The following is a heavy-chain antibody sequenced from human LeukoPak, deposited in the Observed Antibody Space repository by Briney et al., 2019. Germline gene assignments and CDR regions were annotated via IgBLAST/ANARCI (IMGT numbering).Heavy chain of an antibody. CDR2: IYTSGST. CDR3: ARGNWNWFDP. V-gene: IGHV4-61*02. Sequence: SETLSLTCPVSGRSISSGSYYWSWIRQPAGKGLEWIGRIYTSGSTNYNPSLKSRVTISVDTSKNQFSLKLSSVTAADTAVYYCARGNWNWFDPWGQGTLVTVSS. CDR1: GRSISSGSYY. D-gene: IGHD1-1*01. J-gene: IGHJ5*02.